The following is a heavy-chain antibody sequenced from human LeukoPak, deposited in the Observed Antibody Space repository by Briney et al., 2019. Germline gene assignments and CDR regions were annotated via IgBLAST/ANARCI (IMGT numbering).Heavy chain of an antibody. Sequence: GGSLRLSCAASGFTFSSYAMSWVRQAPGKGLEWVSGTSGSGGSTYYAGSVKGRFTISRDNSKNTLYLQMNSLRVEDTAVYYCAKNGGSQCYSHLDSWGQGTLVAVSS. D-gene: IGHD2-15*01. CDR3: AKNGGSQCYSHLDS. V-gene: IGHV3-23*01. J-gene: IGHJ4*02. CDR2: TSGSGGST. CDR1: GFTFSSYA.